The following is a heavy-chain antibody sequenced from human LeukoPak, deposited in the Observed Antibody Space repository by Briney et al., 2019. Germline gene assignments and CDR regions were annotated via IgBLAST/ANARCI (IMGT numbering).Heavy chain of an antibody. CDR3: AKDGGLWVSAHWGDS. Sequence: GGSLRLSCVGSGFTFRSHAMSWVRQAPEKGLGFVSGIYENGGTTYYADSVKGRFTVSRDDSKNTLYLQMNSLRAEDTAVYYCAKDGGLWVSAHWGDSWGRGTLVTVSS. CDR2: IYENGGTT. J-gene: IGHJ4*02. V-gene: IGHV3-23*01. CDR1: GFTFRSHA. D-gene: IGHD7-27*01.